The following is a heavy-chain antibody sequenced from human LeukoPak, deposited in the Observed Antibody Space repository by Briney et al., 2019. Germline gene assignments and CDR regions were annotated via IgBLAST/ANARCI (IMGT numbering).Heavy chain of an antibody. V-gene: IGHV3-64D*06. J-gene: IGHJ4*02. D-gene: IGHD2-2*01. CDR3: VREVPVAILDY. CDR2: ISSNGGST. CDR1: GFTFSSYA. Sequence: GGSLRLSCSASGFTFSSYAMHWVRQAPGKGLEYVSAISSNGGSTYYADSVKGRFTISRDSSKNTLYLQMSSLRAEDTAVYYCVREVPVAILDYWGQGTLVTVSS.